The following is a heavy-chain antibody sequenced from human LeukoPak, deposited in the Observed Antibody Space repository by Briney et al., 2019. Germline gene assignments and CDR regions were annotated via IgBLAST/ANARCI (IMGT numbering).Heavy chain of an antibody. Sequence: GASVKVSCKASGYTFTGYYMHWVRQAPGQGLEWMGRISAHNGNTNYAQKFQGRVTMTTDTSTTTAYMELRSLRSDDTAVYYCAREVVNYHGSGSFSPRQDYYGMDVWGQGTTVIVSS. CDR2: ISAHNGNT. CDR1: GYTFTGYY. V-gene: IGHV1-18*04. CDR3: AREVVNYHGSGSFSPRQDYYGMDV. J-gene: IGHJ6*02. D-gene: IGHD3-10*01.